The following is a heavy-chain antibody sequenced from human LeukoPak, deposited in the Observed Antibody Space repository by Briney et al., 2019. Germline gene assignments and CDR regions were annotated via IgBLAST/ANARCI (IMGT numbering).Heavy chain of an antibody. D-gene: IGHD1-26*01. CDR2: INAGNGNT. V-gene: IGHV1-3*01. J-gene: IGHJ4*02. CDR3: AREEVGATFDY. Sequence: GWINAGNGNTKYSQKFQGRVTITRDTSASTAYMELSSLRSEDTAVYYCAREEVGATFDYWGQGTLVTVSS.